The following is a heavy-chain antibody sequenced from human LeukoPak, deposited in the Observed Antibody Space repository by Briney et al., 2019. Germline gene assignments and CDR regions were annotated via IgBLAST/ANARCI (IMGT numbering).Heavy chain of an antibody. CDR1: GGSISSSSYY. D-gene: IGHD5-24*01. V-gene: IGHV4-39*07. J-gene: IGHJ4*02. Sequence: SETLSLTCTVSGGSISSSSYYWGWIRQPPGKGLEWIGSIYISGSTYYNPSLKSRVTISLDTSKNQFSLRLSSVTAADTAVYYCARTDAYSVQIDYWGQGSLITVSS. CDR3: ARTDAYSVQIDY. CDR2: IYISGST.